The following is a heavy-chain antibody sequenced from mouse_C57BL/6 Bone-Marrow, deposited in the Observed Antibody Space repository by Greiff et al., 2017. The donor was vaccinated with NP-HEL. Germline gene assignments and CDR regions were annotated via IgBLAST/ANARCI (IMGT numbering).Heavy chain of an antibody. CDR2: ISSGGDYI. CDR3: TRDRDPAWFAY. D-gene: IGHD3-1*01. Sequence: EVKLMESGEGLVKPGGSLKLSCAASGFTFSSYAMSWVRQTPEKRLEWVAYISSGGDYIYYADTVKGRFTISRDNARNTLYLQMSSLKSEDTAMYYCTRDRDPAWFAYWGQGTLVTVSA. V-gene: IGHV5-9-1*02. J-gene: IGHJ3*01. CDR1: GFTFSSYA.